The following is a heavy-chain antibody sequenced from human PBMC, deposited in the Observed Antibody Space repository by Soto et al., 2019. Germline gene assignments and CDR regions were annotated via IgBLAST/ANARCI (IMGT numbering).Heavy chain of an antibody. J-gene: IGHJ4*02. D-gene: IGHD4-17*01. CDR2: INHSGST. Sequence: SETLSLTCAVYGGSFSGYYWSWIRQPPGKGLQWIGEINHSGSTNCNTSLKSRVTMSVDTSKNQFSLQLSSVTAADTAVYFCARGGDYGDYLSYFDYWGQGTLVSVSS. CDR3: ARGGDYGDYLSYFDY. CDR1: GGSFSGYY. V-gene: IGHV4-34*01.